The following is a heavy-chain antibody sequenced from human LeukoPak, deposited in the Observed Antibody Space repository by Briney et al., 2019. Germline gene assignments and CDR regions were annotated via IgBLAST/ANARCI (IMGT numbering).Heavy chain of an antibody. CDR1: GGSVSSGSYY. D-gene: IGHD4-17*01. V-gene: IGHV4-61*02. CDR3: VKELSRSGDYGWFDP. J-gene: IGHJ5*02. Sequence: PSETLSLTCTVSGGSVSSGSYYWSWIRQPAGKGLEWIGRIYTSGSTNYNPSLKSRVTMSVDTSKNQFSLKLSSVTAADTAVYYCVKELSRSGDYGWFDPWGQGTLVTVSS. CDR2: IYTSGST.